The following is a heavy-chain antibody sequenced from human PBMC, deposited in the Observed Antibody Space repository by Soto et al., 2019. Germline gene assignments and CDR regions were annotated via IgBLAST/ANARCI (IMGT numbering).Heavy chain of an antibody. Sequence: QVQLQQWGAGLLKPSETLSLTCAVYGGSFSGYYWSWIRQPPGKGLEWIGEINHSGSTNYNPSLKSRVTISVDTSKNQFSLKLSSVTAADTAVYYCARSIGYCSGGSCWGQGTLVTVSS. V-gene: IGHV4-34*01. CDR2: INHSGST. J-gene: IGHJ4*02. D-gene: IGHD2-15*01. CDR3: ARSIGYCSGGSC. CDR1: GGSFSGYY.